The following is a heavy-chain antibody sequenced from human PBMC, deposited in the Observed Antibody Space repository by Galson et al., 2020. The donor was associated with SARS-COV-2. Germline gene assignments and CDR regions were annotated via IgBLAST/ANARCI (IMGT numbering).Heavy chain of an antibody. V-gene: IGHV4-38-2*02. D-gene: IGHD3-22*01. Sequence: SETLSLTCTVFGYSVSTTNYGGWVRQPPGRGLEWIGSVYPSGTTYYNPSLKSRVTISVDTSKNQFSLRLDSVTAADTALYYCARQGVNMIVLVTVPGWYFDLWGRGTLVTVSS. CDR2: VYPSGTT. CDR3: ARQGVNMIVLVTVPGWYFDL. CDR1: GYSVSTTNY. J-gene: IGHJ2*01.